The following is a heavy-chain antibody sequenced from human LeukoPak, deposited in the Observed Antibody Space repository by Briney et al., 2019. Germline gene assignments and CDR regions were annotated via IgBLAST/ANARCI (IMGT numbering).Heavy chain of an antibody. J-gene: IGHJ4*02. CDR3: ARGEYSYGPFDY. D-gene: IGHD5-18*01. CDR2: IYYSGST. Sequence: SETLSLTCTVSGGSISSYYWSWIRQPPGKGLEWIGYIYYSGSTNYNPFLKSRVTISVDTSKNQFSLKLSSVTAADTAVCYCARGEYSYGPFDYWGQGTLVTVSS. V-gene: IGHV4-59*01. CDR1: GGSISSYY.